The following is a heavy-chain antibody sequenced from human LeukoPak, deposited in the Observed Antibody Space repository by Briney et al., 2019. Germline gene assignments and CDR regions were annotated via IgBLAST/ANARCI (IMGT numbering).Heavy chain of an antibody. J-gene: IGHJ4*02. CDR1: GYTSTGYY. CDR2: ISAYNGNT. V-gene: IGHV1-18*04. CDR3: ARDTGILTGNFDY. D-gene: IGHD3-9*01. Sequence: ASVKVSCKASGYTSTGYYMHWVRQAPGQGLEWMGWISAYNGNTNYAQKLQGRVTMTTDTSTSTAYMELRSLRSDDTAVYYCARDTGILTGNFDYWGQGTLVTVSS.